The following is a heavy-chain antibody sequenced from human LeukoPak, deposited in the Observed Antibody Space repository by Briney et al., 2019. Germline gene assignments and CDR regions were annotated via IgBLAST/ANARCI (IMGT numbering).Heavy chain of an antibody. CDR2: ISYDGSNK. J-gene: IGHJ4*02. D-gene: IGHD3-16*01. V-gene: IGHV3-30*18. CDR1: AFTFSRSG. CDR3: AKGWGSLDY. Sequence: GGSLRLSCAASAFTFSRSGMHWVRQAPGKGLEWVAVISYDGSNKYYADSVKGRSTISRDNSKNTLYLQMNSLRAEDTAVYYCAKGWGSLDYWGQGTLVTVSS.